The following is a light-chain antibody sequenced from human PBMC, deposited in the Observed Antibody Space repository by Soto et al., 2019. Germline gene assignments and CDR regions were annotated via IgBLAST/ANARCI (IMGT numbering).Light chain of an antibody. Sequence: QSPLTQAASVSGSRGQSITISCTGSSSDVGAYNFVSWYQHHPGKAPKLILYEVTTRPSGVSSRFSGSKSGNTASLTISGLQADDEANYYCRSYTSSNTPSVFGTGTKVTVL. V-gene: IGLV2-14*01. CDR3: RSYTSSNTPSV. CDR2: EVT. J-gene: IGLJ1*01. CDR1: SSDVGAYNF.